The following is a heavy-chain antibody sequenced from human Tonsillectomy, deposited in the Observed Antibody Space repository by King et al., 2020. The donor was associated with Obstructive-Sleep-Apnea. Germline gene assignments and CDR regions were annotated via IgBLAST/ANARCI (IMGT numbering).Heavy chain of an antibody. J-gene: IGHJ6*02. V-gene: IGHV1-46*01. D-gene: IGHD4-17*01. CDR3: ARTYGDYYYYYYGMDV. CDR2: INPSGGST. Sequence: QLVQSGAEVKKPGASVKVSCKASGYTFTSYYMHWVRQAPGQGLEWMGLINPSGGSTSYAQKFQGRVTMTRDTSTSTVYRELSSLRSEDTAVYYCARTYGDYYYYYYGMDVWGQGTTVTVSS. CDR1: GYTFTSYY.